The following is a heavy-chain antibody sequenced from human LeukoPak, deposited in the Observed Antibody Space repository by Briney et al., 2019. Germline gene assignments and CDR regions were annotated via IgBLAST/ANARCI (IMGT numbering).Heavy chain of an antibody. CDR2: IKQDGSEK. V-gene: IGHV3-7*03. D-gene: IGHD1-26*01. CDR1: GFTFSGYW. CDR3: AKDPNLYSGNYDTY. Sequence: GGSLRLSCAASGFTFSGYWMSWVRQAPGKGLEWVANIKQDGSEKYYVDSVEGRFTISRDNAKNSLYLEMNSLRVEDTAVYYCAKDPNLYSGNYDTYWGQGTLVTVSS. J-gene: IGHJ4*02.